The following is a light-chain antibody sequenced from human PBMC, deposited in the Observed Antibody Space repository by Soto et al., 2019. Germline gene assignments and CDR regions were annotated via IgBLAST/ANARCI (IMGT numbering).Light chain of an antibody. J-gene: IGKJ1*01. CDR1: QNINSN. Sequence: EIVMTQSPATLSVSPGERVTLSCRASQNINSNLAWYQQKPGQAPRLLIYGASTRATDIPAKFSGSGSGTEFTLTISSLQSEDLAVYYCQQYNNWGTFGQGTKVEIK. CDR3: QQYNNWGT. CDR2: GAS. V-gene: IGKV3-15*01.